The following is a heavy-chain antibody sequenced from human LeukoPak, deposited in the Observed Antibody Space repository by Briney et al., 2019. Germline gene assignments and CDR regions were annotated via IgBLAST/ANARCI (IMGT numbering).Heavy chain of an antibody. CDR2: ISYSGTT. CDR1: GGSISSYY. D-gene: IGHD6-13*01. Sequence: SETLSLTCTVSGGSISSYYWSWLRQPPGKGLEWIGSISYSGTTYYNPSLRSRVTISVDPSKNHFSLRLTSVTAADTAVYYCTRTRGQLAPFDYWGQGTLVTVSS. V-gene: IGHV4-59*05. CDR3: TRTRGQLAPFDY. J-gene: IGHJ4*02.